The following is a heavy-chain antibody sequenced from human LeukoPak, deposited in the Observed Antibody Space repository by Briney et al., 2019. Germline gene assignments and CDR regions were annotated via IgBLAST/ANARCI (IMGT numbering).Heavy chain of an antibody. J-gene: IGHJ6*03. CDR3: ARVLRRQWLDSYYYYYCMDV. CDR2: TYYSGSH. D-gene: IGHD6-19*01. V-gene: IGHV4-59*01. CDR1: GGSLSSYY. Sequence: PPETLSLTCLLSGGSLSSYYWSWIRPPPGKGLGWVGYTYYSGSHNYNTTLKSRVTISVAPSTTQFSLKLSAGTAADTAVYYCARVLRRQWLDSYYYYYCMDVWGEGTTVTISS.